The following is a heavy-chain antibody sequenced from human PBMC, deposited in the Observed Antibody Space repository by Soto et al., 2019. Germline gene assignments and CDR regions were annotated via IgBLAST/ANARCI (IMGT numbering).Heavy chain of an antibody. CDR1: GFTFSSYG. CDR2: ISYDGSNK. CDR3: AKGSQGLAVAGTYFDY. Sequence: QVQLVESGGGVVQPGRSLRLSCAASGFTFSSYGMHWVRQAPGKGLEWVAVISYDGSNKYYADSVKGRFTISRDNSKNTLYLQMNSLRAEDTAVYYCAKGSQGLAVAGTYFDYWGQGTLVTVSS. V-gene: IGHV3-30*18. D-gene: IGHD6-19*01. J-gene: IGHJ4*02.